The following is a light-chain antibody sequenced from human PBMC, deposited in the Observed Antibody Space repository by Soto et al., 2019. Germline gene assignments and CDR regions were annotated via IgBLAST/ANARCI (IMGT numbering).Light chain of an antibody. CDR1: SGHSSYA. CDR3: QTWGTGIVL. Sequence: QPVLTQSPSASASLGASVKLTCTLSSGHSSYAIAWHQQQPEKGPRYLMKLNSDGSHTKGDGIPDRFSGSSSGAERYLTISSLQSEDEADYYCQTWGTGIVLFGGGTKVTVL. J-gene: IGLJ2*01. CDR2: LNSDGSH. V-gene: IGLV4-69*02.